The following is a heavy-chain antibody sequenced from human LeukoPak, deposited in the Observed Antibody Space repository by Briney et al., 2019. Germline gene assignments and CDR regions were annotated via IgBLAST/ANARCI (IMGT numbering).Heavy chain of an antibody. CDR3: AREEALAAAGDDAFDI. CDR1: GFTFSSYA. V-gene: IGHV3-30-3*01. J-gene: IGHJ3*02. Sequence: GGSLRLSCAASGFTFSSYAMHWVRQAPGKGLKWVAVISYDGSNKYYADSVKGRFTISRDNSKNTLYLQMNSLRAEDTAVYYCAREEALAAAGDDAFDIWGQGTMVTVSS. CDR2: ISYDGSNK. D-gene: IGHD6-13*01.